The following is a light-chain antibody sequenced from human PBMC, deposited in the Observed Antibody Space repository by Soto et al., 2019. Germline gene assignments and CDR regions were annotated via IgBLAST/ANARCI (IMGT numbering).Light chain of an antibody. V-gene: IGLV2-8*01. CDR1: SSDVGGDND. Sequence: QSALTQPPSASGSPGQSVTISCTGTSSDVGGDNDVAWYQQHPGKAPKLIIYEVSTRPSGVPDRFSGSKSGTTASLPVSGLHAEDEADYYCCPYAGSNKLKVFGGGTKLTVL. CDR3: CPYAGSNKLKV. J-gene: IGLJ2*01. CDR2: EVS.